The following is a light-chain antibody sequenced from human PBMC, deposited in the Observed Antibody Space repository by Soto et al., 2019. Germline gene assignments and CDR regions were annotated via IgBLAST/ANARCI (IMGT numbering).Light chain of an antibody. Sequence: QSVLTQPASVSGSPGQSITISCTGTSSDVGDYNYVSWYQQHPGKAPKLMIYEVSNRPLGVSNRFSGSKSGNTASLTISGLQAEHEADYYCRSYTSSSTPYVFGTGTKLTVL. CDR1: SSDVGDYNY. CDR3: RSYTSSSTPYV. CDR2: EVS. J-gene: IGLJ1*01. V-gene: IGLV2-14*01.